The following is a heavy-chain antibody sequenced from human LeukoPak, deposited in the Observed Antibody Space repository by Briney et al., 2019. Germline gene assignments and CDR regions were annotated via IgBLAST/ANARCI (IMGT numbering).Heavy chain of an antibody. D-gene: IGHD5-12*01. CDR3: ARWGPMASSQDY. Sequence: GGSLRLSCAATGFTFSSYAMHWVRQAPGKGLEWVAVISYDGSNKYYADSVKGRFTISRDNSKNTLYLQMNSLRAEDTAVYYCARWGPMASSQDYWGQGTLVAVSS. J-gene: IGHJ4*02. V-gene: IGHV3-30-3*01. CDR2: ISYDGSNK. CDR1: GFTFSSYA.